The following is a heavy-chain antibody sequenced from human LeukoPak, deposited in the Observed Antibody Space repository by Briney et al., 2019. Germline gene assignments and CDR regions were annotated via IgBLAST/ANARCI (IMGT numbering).Heavy chain of an antibody. D-gene: IGHD2-2*01. J-gene: IGHJ5*02. CDR3: ARDLVPAPIPYNWFDP. Sequence: SETLSLTCTVSGGSISSYYWSWIRQPPGKGLEWIGYIYYSGSTNYNPSLKSRVTMSVDTSKNQFSLKLSSVTAADTAVYYCARDLVPAPIPYNWFDPWGQGTLVTVSS. V-gene: IGHV4-59*12. CDR1: GGSISSYY. CDR2: IYYSGST.